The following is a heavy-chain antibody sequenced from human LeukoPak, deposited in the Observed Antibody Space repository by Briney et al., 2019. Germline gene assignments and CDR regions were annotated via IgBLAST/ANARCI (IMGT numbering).Heavy chain of an antibody. D-gene: IGHD1-14*01. CDR2: IYHSGST. CDR3: AGVTHDAFDI. V-gene: IGHV4-4*02. Sequence: SETLSLTCAVSGGSISSSYWWSWIRQPPGKGLEWIGEIYHSGSTNYNLSLKSRVTISVDKSKNQFSLKLNSVTAADTAVYYCAGVTHDAFDIWGQGTMVAVSS. J-gene: IGHJ3*02. CDR1: GGSISSSYW.